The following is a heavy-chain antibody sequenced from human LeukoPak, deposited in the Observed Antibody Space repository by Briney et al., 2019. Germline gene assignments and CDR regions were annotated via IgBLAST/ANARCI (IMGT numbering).Heavy chain of an antibody. Sequence: SVKVSCKASGGTFSSYAISWVRQAPGQGLEWMGGIIPIFGTANYAQKFQGRVTITADESTSTAYMELSSLRSEDTAVYYCARESPEYYGSGSYYSGLDYWGQGTLVTVSS. CDR2: IIPIFGTA. CDR3: ARESPEYYGSGSYYSGLDY. V-gene: IGHV1-69*13. J-gene: IGHJ4*02. D-gene: IGHD3-10*01. CDR1: GGTFSSYA.